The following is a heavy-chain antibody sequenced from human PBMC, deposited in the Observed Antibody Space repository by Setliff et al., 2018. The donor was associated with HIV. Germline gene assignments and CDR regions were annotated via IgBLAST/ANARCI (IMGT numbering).Heavy chain of an antibody. V-gene: IGHV4-39*07. J-gene: IGHJ4*02. CDR1: GGSIRTGAYY. D-gene: IGHD6-19*01. Sequence: SETLSLTCTVSGGSIRTGAYYWGWIRQPPGKGLEWIGSIYYDGRTFYRPSLKSRLAISVDTSKNQFSLRLSSVTAADTAVYFCARGGTVSADFDSWGQGTLVTVSS. CDR3: ARGGTVSADFDS. CDR2: IYYDGRT.